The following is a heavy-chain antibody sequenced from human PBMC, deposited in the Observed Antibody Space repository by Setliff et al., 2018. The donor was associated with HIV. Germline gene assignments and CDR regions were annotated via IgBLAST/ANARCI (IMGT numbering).Heavy chain of an antibody. CDR2: INNDTTTT. CDR1: GFTFSRYW. D-gene: IGHD4-17*01. CDR3: ARVGTVTPPYYYYYMDV. J-gene: IGHJ6*03. V-gene: IGHV3-74*01. Sequence: PGGSLRLSCAASGFTFSRYWMHWVRQAPGQGLVWVSGINNDTTTTTYADSVKGRFSISRDNAKNTLYLQMNGLRGDDTAVYYCARVGTVTPPYYYYYMDVWGKGTTVTVSS.